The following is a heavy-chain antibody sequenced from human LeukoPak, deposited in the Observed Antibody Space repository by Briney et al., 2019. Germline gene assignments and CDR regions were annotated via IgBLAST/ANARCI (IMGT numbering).Heavy chain of an antibody. CDR1: GYTLTGYY. V-gene: IGHV1-2*02. CDR2: INPNSGGT. CDR3: ARGTYYYDSSGYYQATFDY. Sequence: ASVKVSCKASGYTLTGYYMHWVRQAPGQGLEWMGWINPNSGGTNYAQKFQGRVTMTRDTSISTAYMELSRLRSDDTAVYYCARGTYYYDSSGYYQATFDYWGQGTLVTVSS. D-gene: IGHD3-22*01. J-gene: IGHJ4*02.